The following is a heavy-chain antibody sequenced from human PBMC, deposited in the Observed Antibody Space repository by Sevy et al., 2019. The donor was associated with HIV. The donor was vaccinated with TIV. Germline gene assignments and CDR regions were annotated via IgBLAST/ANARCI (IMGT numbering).Heavy chain of an antibody. CDR2: FSFGCGRI. J-gene: IGHJ4*02. D-gene: IGHD2-8*01. CDR1: GFTFSKYS. CDR3: AREGCTKPHDY. V-gene: IGHV3-23*01. Sequence: GGSLRLSCEASGFTFSKYSMSWVRQAPGKGLEWVSTFSFGCGRINYADSVKGRITISRDDSKNTLYLQMNSLRAEDMAVYYCAREGCTKPHDYWGQGTLVTVSS.